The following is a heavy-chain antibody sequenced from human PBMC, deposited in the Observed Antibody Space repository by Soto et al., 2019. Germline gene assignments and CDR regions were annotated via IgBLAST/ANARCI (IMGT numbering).Heavy chain of an antibody. J-gene: IGHJ6*02. CDR1: GYTFTSYG. D-gene: IGHD3-3*01. Sequence: ASVKVSCKASGYTFTSYGISWVRQAPGQGLEWMGWISGHNGNTNYPQELQGRVTMTTDTSTSTAYMELRSLRSDDTAVYYCARDWNYCGMDVWGQGTTVTSP. V-gene: IGHV1-18*01. CDR3: ARDWNYCGMDV. CDR2: ISGHNGNT.